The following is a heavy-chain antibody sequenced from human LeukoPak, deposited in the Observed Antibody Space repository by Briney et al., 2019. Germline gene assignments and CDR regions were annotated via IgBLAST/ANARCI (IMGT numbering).Heavy chain of an antibody. CDR2: ISYDGSNK. J-gene: IGHJ4*02. CDR3: ARGSIAARPRLDY. D-gene: IGHD6-6*01. Sequence: PGRSLRLSCAASGFTFSSYAMHWVRQAPGKGLEWVAVISYDGSNKYYADSVKGRFTNSRDNSKNTLYLQFNSLRAEDTAVYYCARGSIAARPRLDYWGQGTLVTVSS. V-gene: IGHV3-30-3*01. CDR1: GFTFSSYA.